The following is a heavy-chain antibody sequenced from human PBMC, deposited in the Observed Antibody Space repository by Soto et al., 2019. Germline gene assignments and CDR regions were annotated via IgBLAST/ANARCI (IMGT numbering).Heavy chain of an antibody. D-gene: IGHD5-18*01. Sequence: EVQLVESGGGLVQPGGSLKLSCAASGFTFSGSAMHWVRQASGQGLEWVGRIRTNANSYATAYAASVKGRFTISRDDSKITAYRQRNSLKTEDSAVYYCTRLVYSYGTGGVYWGQGTLVTVSS. CDR2: IRTNANSYAT. CDR1: GFTFSGSA. V-gene: IGHV3-73*02. J-gene: IGHJ4*02. CDR3: TRLVYSYGTGGVY.